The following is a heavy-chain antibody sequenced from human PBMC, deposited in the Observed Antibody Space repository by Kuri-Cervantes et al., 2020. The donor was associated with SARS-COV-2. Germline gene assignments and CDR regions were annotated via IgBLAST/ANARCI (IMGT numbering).Heavy chain of an antibody. V-gene: IGHV4-59*08. J-gene: IGHJ3*02. CDR1: GGSISSYY. CDR3: ARHIPYYDFWSGYYDASDI. CDR2: IYYSGST. D-gene: IGHD3-3*01. Sequence: GSLRLSCTVSGGSISSYYWSWIRQPPGKGLEWIGYIYYSGSTNYNPSLKSRVTISVDTSKNQFSLKLSSVTAADTAVYYCARHIPYYDFWSGYYDASDIWGQGTMVTVSS.